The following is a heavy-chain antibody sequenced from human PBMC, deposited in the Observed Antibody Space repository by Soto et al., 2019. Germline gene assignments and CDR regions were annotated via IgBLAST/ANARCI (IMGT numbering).Heavy chain of an antibody. Sequence: SETLSLTCTVFGGSISSSSYYWGWIRQPPGKGLEWIGSIYYSGSTNYNPSLKSRVTISVDTSKNQFSLKLSSVTAADTAVYYCARHNRVIIDYWGQGTLVTVSS. CDR3: ARHNRVIIDY. CDR1: GGSISSSSYY. J-gene: IGHJ4*02. D-gene: IGHD3-22*01. V-gene: IGHV4-39*01. CDR2: IYYSGST.